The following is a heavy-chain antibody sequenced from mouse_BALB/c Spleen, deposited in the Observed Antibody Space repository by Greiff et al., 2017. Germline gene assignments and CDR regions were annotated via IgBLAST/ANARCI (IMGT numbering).Heavy chain of an antibody. CDR2: IRSKSNNYAT. CDR1: GFTFNTNA. Sequence: GGGLVQPKGSLKLSCAASGFTFNTNAMNWVRQAPGKGLEWVARIRSKSNNYATYYADSVKDRFTISRDDSQSMLYLQMNNLKTEDTAMYYCVRDRVGYFDVWGAGTTVTVSS. D-gene: IGHD1-1*02. V-gene: IGHV10S3*01. CDR3: VRDRVGYFDV. J-gene: IGHJ1*01.